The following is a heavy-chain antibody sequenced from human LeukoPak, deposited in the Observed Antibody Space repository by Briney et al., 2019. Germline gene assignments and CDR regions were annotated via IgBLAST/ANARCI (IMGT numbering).Heavy chain of an antibody. V-gene: IGHV3-9*01. D-gene: IGHD3-10*01. CDR3: PKGIRLDAFAM. CDR2: ISWNTGNI. Sequence: GGSLRLSCAAAGFTFDNYAMHGVREAPGEGLEWVSRISWNTGNIDYARSVRVRFTIYRDNAKNSLYLQSNSLRPEDTAWYYFPKGIRLDAFAMWGQGKIVTVS. CDR1: GFTFDNYA. J-gene: IGHJ3*02.